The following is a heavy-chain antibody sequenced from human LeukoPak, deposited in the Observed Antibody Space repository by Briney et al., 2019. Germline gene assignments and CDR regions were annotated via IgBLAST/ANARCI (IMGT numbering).Heavy chain of an antibody. CDR3: ARHVRSYGLPYYFDY. Sequence: SETLSLTCTVSGGSISSYYWSWLRQPPGKGLEWIGYIYYSGSTNYNPSLKSRVTISVDTSKNQFSLKLSSVTAADTAVYYCARHVRSYGLPYYFDYWGQGTLVTVSS. D-gene: IGHD5-18*01. J-gene: IGHJ4*02. CDR2: IYYSGST. CDR1: GGSISSYY. V-gene: IGHV4-59*08.